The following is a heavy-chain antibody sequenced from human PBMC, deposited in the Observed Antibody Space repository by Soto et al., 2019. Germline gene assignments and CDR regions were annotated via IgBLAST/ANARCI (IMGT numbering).Heavy chain of an antibody. Sequence: SETLSLTCSVSGDSISTVDYLWAWIRQPPGQALEYIGYIYKSTTTYYNPSFESRVAISLDTSKSQFSLTVTSVTAADTAVYFCARGRYCLTGRCFPNWFDSWGQGTLVTVSS. J-gene: IGHJ5*01. CDR2: IYKSTTT. D-gene: IGHD2-15*01. CDR1: GDSISTVDYL. CDR3: ARGRYCLTGRCFPNWFDS. V-gene: IGHV4-30-4*01.